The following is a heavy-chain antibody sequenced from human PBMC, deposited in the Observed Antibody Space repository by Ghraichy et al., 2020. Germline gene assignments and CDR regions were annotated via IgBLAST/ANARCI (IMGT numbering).Heavy chain of an antibody. CDR3: VREGGNSFDLFDF. CDR2: ISSSGTTI. Sequence: GGSLRLSCAASGFTFNSYEMNWVRQAPGKGLEWISYISSSGTTIHYADSVKGRFTISRDNAKNSVSLQMNSLRADDTAVYYCVREGGNSFDLFDFWGQGTLVTVSS. D-gene: IGHD2/OR15-2a*01. CDR1: GFTFNSYE. J-gene: IGHJ4*02. V-gene: IGHV3-48*03.